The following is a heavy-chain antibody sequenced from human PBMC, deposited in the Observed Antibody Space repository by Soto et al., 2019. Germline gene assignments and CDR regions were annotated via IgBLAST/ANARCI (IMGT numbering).Heavy chain of an antibody. CDR3: ARGGGSSWYRGYYFDY. CDR1: GGSVSSGSYY. CDR2: IDYSGST. Sequence: QVQLQESGPGLVKPSETLSLTCTVSGGSVSSGSYYWSWFRQPPGQGLEWIGYIDYSGSTNYNPSLKSRATIAVDTSKNQCSRKLSSVTAADTAVYYCARGGGSSWYRGYYFDYWGQGTLVTVSS. V-gene: IGHV4-61*01. D-gene: IGHD6-13*01. J-gene: IGHJ4*02.